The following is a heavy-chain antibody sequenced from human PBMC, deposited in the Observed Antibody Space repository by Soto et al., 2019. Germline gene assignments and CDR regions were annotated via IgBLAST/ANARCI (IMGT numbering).Heavy chain of an antibody. CDR3: ARELKPRAKPILAVAGKYYYYGMDV. CDR1: GFTFSSYG. D-gene: IGHD6-19*01. J-gene: IGHJ6*02. V-gene: IGHV3-33*01. CDR2: IWYDGSNK. Sequence: GGSLRLSCAASGFTFSSYGMHWVRQAPGKGLEWVAVIWYDGSNKYYADSVKGRFTISRDNSKNTLYLQMNSLRAEDTAVYYCARELKPRAKPILAVAGKYYYYGMDVWGQGTTVTVSS.